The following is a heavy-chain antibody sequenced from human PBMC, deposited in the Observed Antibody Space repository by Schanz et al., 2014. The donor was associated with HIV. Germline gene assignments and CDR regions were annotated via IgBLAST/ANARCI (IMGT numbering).Heavy chain of an antibody. J-gene: IGHJ6*02. CDR2: ISDSGGST. CDR3: AKGGFYGDYVSYYYGLDV. V-gene: IGHV3-23*01. Sequence: EVQLLESGGGLLQPGGSLRLSCAASGFSFSSYAMSWVRQAPGKGLEWVSVISDSGGSTYYADSVKGRFTISRDNSKNTLYLQMNSLRAEDTAVYYCAKGGFYGDYVSYYYGLDVWGQGTTVTVSS. D-gene: IGHD4-17*01. CDR1: GFSFSSYA.